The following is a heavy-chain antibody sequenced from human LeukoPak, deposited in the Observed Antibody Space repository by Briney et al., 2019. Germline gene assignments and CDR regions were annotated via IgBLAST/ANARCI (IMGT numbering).Heavy chain of an antibody. Sequence: SETLSLTCTVSGGSISSGGHYWSWIRQHPGNGLEWIGYIYYSGSTYYNPPLTSRVTISVDTSKNQFSLKLSSVTAADTAVYYCAGESSSNGDYTIWGQGTLVTVSS. CDR2: IYYSGST. D-gene: IGHD4-17*01. J-gene: IGHJ4*02. CDR3: AGESSSNGDYTI. V-gene: IGHV4-31*03. CDR1: GGSISSGGHY.